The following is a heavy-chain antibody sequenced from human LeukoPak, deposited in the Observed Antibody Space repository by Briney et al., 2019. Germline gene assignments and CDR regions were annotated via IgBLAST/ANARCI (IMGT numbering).Heavy chain of an antibody. CDR1: GGSISSYY. CDR2: IYYSGST. CDR3: ARAPSRITIFGVVISQFDY. Sequence: SETLSLTCTVSGGSISSYYWSWIRQPPGKGLEWIGYIYYSGSTNYNPSLKSRVTISVDTSKNQFSLKLSSVTAADTAVYYCARAPSRITIFGVVISQFDYWGQGTLVTVSS. V-gene: IGHV4-59*01. D-gene: IGHD3-3*01. J-gene: IGHJ4*02.